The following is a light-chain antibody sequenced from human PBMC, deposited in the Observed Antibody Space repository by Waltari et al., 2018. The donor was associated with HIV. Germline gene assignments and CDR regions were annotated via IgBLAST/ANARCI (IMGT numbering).Light chain of an antibody. CDR3: SSYAGNNNLV. J-gene: IGLJ2*01. V-gene: IGLV2-8*01. CDR2: EVS. Sequence: QSALTQPPSASGSPGQSVTISCTGTSSDVGGYIPVSWYQQHPGKAPKLMIYEVSKRPSGVPDRVSGSKSGNTASLTVSGLQPDDEADYYCSSYAGNNNLVFGGGTKLTVL. CDR1: SSDVGGYIP.